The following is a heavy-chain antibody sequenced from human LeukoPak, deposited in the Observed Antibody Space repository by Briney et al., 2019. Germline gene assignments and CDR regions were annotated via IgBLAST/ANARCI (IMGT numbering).Heavy chain of an antibody. D-gene: IGHD5-24*01. Sequence: GGSLRLSCAASGFTFSSYSMNWVRQAPGKGLEWVSSISSSSSYIYYADSVKGRFTISRDNAKNSLYLQMNSLRAEDTAVYYCAREVRWPTKYDYHYYMDVWGKGTTVTISS. J-gene: IGHJ6*03. V-gene: IGHV3-21*01. CDR2: ISSSSSYI. CDR3: AREVRWPTKYDYHYYMDV. CDR1: GFTFSSYS.